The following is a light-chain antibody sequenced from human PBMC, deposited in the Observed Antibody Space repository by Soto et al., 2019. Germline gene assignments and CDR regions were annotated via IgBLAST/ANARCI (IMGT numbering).Light chain of an antibody. V-gene: IGKV3-15*01. CDR2: GAS. J-gene: IGKJ5*01. CDR3: QQYGRLIT. Sequence: EIVMTQSPATLSVSPGERATLSCRASQNILSNLAWYQQKPGQAPRLLIYGASTRATGIPARFSGSGSGTDFTLTISRMEPEDFAVYYCQQYGRLITFGQGTRLEIK. CDR1: QNILSN.